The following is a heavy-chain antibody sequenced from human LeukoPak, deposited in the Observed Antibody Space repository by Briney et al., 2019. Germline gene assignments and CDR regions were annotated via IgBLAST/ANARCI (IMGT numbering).Heavy chain of an antibody. D-gene: IGHD3-22*01. Sequence: SETLSLTCTVSGGSISSSSYYWGWIRQPPGKGLEWPGSIYYSGSTYYNPSLKSRVTISVDTSKNQFSLKLSSVTAADTAVYYCARRYLRYYYDSSGYSRPDWYFDLWGRGTLVTVSS. J-gene: IGHJ2*01. CDR1: GGSISSSSYY. CDR3: ARRYLRYYYDSSGYSRPDWYFDL. V-gene: IGHV4-39*01. CDR2: IYYSGST.